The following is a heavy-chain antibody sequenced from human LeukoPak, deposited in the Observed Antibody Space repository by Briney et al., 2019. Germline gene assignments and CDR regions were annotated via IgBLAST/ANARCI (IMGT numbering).Heavy chain of an antibody. D-gene: IGHD3-10*01. V-gene: IGHV3-21*01. CDR3: ARDPYGSGSSSNSYYYYYMDV. CDR1: GFTFSSHG. J-gene: IGHJ6*03. CDR2: ISSSSSYI. Sequence: GGSLRLSCAASGFTFSSHGMNWVRQAPGKGLEWVSSISSSSSYIYYADSVKGRFTISRDNAKNSLYLQMNSLRAEDTAAYYCARDPYGSGSSSNSYYYYYMDVWGKGTTVTISS.